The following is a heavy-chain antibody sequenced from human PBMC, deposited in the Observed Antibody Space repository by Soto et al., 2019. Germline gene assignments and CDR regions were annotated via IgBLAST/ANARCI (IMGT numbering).Heavy chain of an antibody. D-gene: IGHD2-8*02. CDR2: INHSGST. CDR1: GGSFSGYY. V-gene: IGHV4-34*01. J-gene: IGHJ4*02. CDR3: ARDKITGLFDY. Sequence: QVQLQQWDAGLLKPSETLSLTYAVYGGSFSGYYWTWIRQPPGTGLEWIGEINHSGSTNYNPSLKSRVTISVDTSKNQFSLKLTSVTAADTAVYYCARDKITGLFDYWGQGTVVIVSS.